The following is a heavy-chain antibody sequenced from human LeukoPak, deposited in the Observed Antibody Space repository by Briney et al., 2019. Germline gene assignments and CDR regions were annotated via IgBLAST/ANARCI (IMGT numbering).Heavy chain of an antibody. Sequence: GGCLRLSCAASGFTVSSNYMSWGRQAPGKGLEWVSVIYSGGTTYYADSVKGRFTISRDNSKNTLHLQMNRLRAEDTAVYYCARDGNYASIADQWGQGTLVTVSS. D-gene: IGHD6-6*01. J-gene: IGHJ4*02. CDR2: IYSGGTT. V-gene: IGHV3-66*01. CDR3: ARDGNYASIADQ. CDR1: GFTVSSNY.